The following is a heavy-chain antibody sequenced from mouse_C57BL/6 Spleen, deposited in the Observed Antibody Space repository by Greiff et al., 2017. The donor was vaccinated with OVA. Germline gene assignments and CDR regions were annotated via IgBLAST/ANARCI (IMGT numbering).Heavy chain of an antibody. Sequence: VQLQQPGAELVKPGASVKLSCKASGYTFTSYWMHWVKQRPGRGLEWIGRIDPNSGGTKYNEKFKRKATLTVDKPSSTAYMQLSSLTSEDSAVYSCARRYFGSAYAMDYWGQGTSVTVSS. CDR1: GYTFTSYW. CDR2: IDPNSGGT. J-gene: IGHJ4*01. D-gene: IGHD1-1*01. V-gene: IGHV1-72*01. CDR3: ARRYFGSAYAMDY.